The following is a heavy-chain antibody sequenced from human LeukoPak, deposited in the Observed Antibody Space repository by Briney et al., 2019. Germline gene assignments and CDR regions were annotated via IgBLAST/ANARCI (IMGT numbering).Heavy chain of an antibody. Sequence: ASVKVSCKASGYTFTNYDINWVRQATGQGLEWMGWMNPHSGSTGYAQKFQGRVTMTRDTSINTAYMELSRLTSDDTAVYYCARVTWKTVVAAPDYWGQGTLVSVSS. CDR2: MNPHSGST. CDR1: GYTFTNYD. D-gene: IGHD2-15*01. J-gene: IGHJ4*02. CDR3: ARVTWKTVVAAPDY. V-gene: IGHV1-8*01.